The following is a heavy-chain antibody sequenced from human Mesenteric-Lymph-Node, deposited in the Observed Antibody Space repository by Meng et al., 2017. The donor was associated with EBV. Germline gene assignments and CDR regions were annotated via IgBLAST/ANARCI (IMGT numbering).Heavy chain of an antibody. CDR2: IYWDDDK. V-gene: IGHV2-5*02. D-gene: IGHD3-9*01. CDR3: AHRPYYDILRPFFDH. CDR1: GFSLSTTGVG. J-gene: IGHJ4*03. Sequence: QITLKESGPTLVKPTQTLTLTCTFSGFSLSTTGVGVGWIRQPTGKALEWLALIYWDDDKRYSPSLKNRLTITKDTSKNQVVLTMTKMDPVDTATYFCAHRPYYDILRPFFDHGDHGPRVTVYS.